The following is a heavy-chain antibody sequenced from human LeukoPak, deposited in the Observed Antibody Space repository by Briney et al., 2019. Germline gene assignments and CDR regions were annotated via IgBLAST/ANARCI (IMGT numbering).Heavy chain of an antibody. V-gene: IGHV1-69*04. J-gene: IGHJ4*02. D-gene: IGHD1-26*01. CDR2: FIPFLDIP. Sequence: SVKVSCKASGDTFSSYAISWIRQAPGQGLEWMGRFIPFLDIPNTAQKFLGRVTFTADKSTGTAYMELSSLRPDDTAVYFCARSRSSGNYYGQEDSWGQGTLVAVSS. CDR3: ARSRSSGNYYGQEDS. CDR1: GDTFSSYA.